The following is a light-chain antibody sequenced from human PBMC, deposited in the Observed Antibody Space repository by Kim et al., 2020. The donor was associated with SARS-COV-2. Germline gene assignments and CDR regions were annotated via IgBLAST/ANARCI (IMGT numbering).Light chain of an antibody. Sequence: SFKLACTRSSGHSTYAIAWHQQQPEKGPRYLMKLNSDGSHHKGDGIPDRFSGSSSGAERYLTISSLQSEDEADYYCQTWDTGIQVFGGGTQLTVL. CDR1: SGHSTYA. V-gene: IGLV4-69*01. J-gene: IGLJ3*02. CDR2: LNSDGSH. CDR3: QTWDTGIQV.